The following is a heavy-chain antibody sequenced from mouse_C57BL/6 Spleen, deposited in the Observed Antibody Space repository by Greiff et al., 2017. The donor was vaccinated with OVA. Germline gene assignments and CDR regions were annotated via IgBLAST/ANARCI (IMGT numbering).Heavy chain of an antibody. J-gene: IGHJ4*01. CDR2: ISSGSSTI. V-gene: IGHV5-17*01. D-gene: IGHD1-1*01. CDR3: AMITTVEGDY. Sequence: EVHLVESGGGLVKPGGSLKLSCAASGFTFSDYGMHWVRQAPEKGLEWVAYISSGSSTIYYADTVKGRFTISRDNAKNTLFLQMTSLRSEDTAMYYCAMITTVEGDYWGQGTSVTVSS. CDR1: GFTFSDYG.